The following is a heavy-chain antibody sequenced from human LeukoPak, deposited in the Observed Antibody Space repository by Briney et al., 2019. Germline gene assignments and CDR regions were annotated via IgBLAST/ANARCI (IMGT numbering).Heavy chain of an antibody. CDR1: GGTFSSYA. D-gene: IGHD3-22*01. CDR2: IIPILGIA. Sequence: ASVKVYCKASGGTFSSYAISWVRQAPGQGLEWMGRIIPILGIANYAQKFQGRVTITADKSTSTAYMELSSLRSEDTAVYYCARPNTYYYDSSGPNTDAFDIWGQGTMVTVSS. V-gene: IGHV1-69*04. CDR3: ARPNTYYYDSSGPNTDAFDI. J-gene: IGHJ3*02.